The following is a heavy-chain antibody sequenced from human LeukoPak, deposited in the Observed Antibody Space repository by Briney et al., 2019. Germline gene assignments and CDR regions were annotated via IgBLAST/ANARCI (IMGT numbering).Heavy chain of an antibody. V-gene: IGHV3-7*01. CDR3: ANDY. CDR2: IKQDGSEK. CDR1: GFTFSRFW. J-gene: IGHJ4*02. Sequence: GGSLRLSCAASGFTFSRFWMTWFRQAPGKGLEWVANIKQDGSEKYYVDSTKGRFTISRDNAKNSLYLQMNSLRAEDTAVYYCANDYWGQGTLVTVSS.